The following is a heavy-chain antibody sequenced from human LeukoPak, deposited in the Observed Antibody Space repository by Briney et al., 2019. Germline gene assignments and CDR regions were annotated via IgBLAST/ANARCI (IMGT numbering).Heavy chain of an antibody. CDR3: TALLTGTEEPYYYYMDV. CDR1: GFTFSNAW. CDR2: IKSKTDGGTT. D-gene: IGHD1-20*01. V-gene: IGHV3-15*01. J-gene: IGHJ6*03. Sequence: GGSLRLSCAASGFTFSNAWMSWVRQAPGKGLEWVGRIKSKTDGGTTDYAAPVKGRFTISRDDSKNTLYLQMNSLKTEDTAVYYCTALLTGTEEPYYYYMDVWGKGTTVTVSS.